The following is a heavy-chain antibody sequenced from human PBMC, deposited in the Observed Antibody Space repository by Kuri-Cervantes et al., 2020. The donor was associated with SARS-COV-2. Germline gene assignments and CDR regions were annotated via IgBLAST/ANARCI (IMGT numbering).Heavy chain of an antibody. CDR3: ARGLWDDFWTISYKDYYLDV. J-gene: IGHJ6*03. CDR1: GGSISSSSYY. D-gene: IGHD3/OR15-3a*01. Sequence: GSLRLSCTVSGGSISSSSYYWGWIRQPPGKWLEWIGSIYYSGSTYYNPSLKSRVTISVDTSKNQFSPNLSSVTAADTAVYYCARGLWDDFWTISYKDYYLDVWGKGTTVTVSS. CDR2: IYYSGST. V-gene: IGHV4-39*07.